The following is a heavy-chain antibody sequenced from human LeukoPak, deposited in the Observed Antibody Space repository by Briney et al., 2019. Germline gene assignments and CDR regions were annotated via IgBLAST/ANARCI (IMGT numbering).Heavy chain of an antibody. CDR3: ARIRNDWNYYYYMDV. Sequence: SGPALVKPTQTLTLTCTFSGFSLSTSGMRVSWIRQAPGKALEWLARIDWDDDKFYSTSLKTRLTISKDTSKNQVVLTMTNMDPVDTATYYCARIRNDWNYYYYMDVWGKGTTVTVSS. V-gene: IGHV2-70*04. J-gene: IGHJ6*03. D-gene: IGHD3-9*01. CDR2: IDWDDDK. CDR1: GFSLSTSGMR.